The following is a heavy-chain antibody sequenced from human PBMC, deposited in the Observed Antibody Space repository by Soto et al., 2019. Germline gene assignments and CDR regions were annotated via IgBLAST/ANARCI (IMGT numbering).Heavy chain of an antibody. J-gene: IGHJ5*02. CDR2: VFDSGST. CDR3: ARAHGWFDP. V-gene: IGHV4-59*01. CDR1: GDSISTFY. Sequence: SETLSLTCIVSGDSISTFYWSWIRQPPGKGLEWIGNVFDSGSTNYNPSLKSRVTISAETSKNHISLKLRSVTAADTAVYYCARAHGWFDPWGQGTLVTVSS.